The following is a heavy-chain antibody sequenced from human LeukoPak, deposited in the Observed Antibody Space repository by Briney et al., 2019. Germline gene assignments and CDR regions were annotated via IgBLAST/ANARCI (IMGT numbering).Heavy chain of an antibody. CDR1: GSTFSKYA. J-gene: IGHJ4*02. CDR2: ISGSGIST. Sequence: GGSLRLSCTASGSTFSKYAVSWVRQAPGKGLEWVSAISGSGISTYYADSVKGRFTISRDNSKNTLYLQMNSLRAEDTAIYYCANGDYTSGPLYWGQGTLVTVSS. V-gene: IGHV3-23*01. D-gene: IGHD6-19*01. CDR3: ANGDYTSGPLY.